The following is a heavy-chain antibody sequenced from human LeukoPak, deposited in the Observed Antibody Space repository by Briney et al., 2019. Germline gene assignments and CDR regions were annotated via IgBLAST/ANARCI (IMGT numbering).Heavy chain of an antibody. D-gene: IGHD2-2*01. Sequence: IIYPGYSDTRYSPSFQGQVTISADKSISTAYLQWSSLKASDTAMYYCAFGEPAAIGRWFDPWGQGTLVTVSS. CDR2: IYPGYSDT. V-gene: IGHV5-51*01. CDR3: AFGEPAAIGRWFDP. J-gene: IGHJ5*02.